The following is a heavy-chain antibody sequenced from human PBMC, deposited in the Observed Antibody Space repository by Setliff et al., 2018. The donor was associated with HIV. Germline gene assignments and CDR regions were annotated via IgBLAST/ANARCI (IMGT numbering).Heavy chain of an antibody. CDR2: LNPTGGST. J-gene: IGHJ6*03. D-gene: IGHD6-6*01. Sequence: ASVKVSCKASGYTFTRFYIHWVRQAPGQTPECMGILNPTGGSTTYAQKFQGRLTMTIDTSTSTAYMALMSLRSDDTAVYYCARAGEQYSSSKYYYYYMDVWGKGTTVTVSS. CDR3: ARAGEQYSSSKYYYYYMDV. V-gene: IGHV1-46*01. CDR1: GYTFTRFY.